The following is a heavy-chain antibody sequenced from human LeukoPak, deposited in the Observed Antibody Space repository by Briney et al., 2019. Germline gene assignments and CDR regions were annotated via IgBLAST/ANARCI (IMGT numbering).Heavy chain of an antibody. CDR1: GGSFSGYY. CDR2: INHSGST. V-gene: IGHV4-34*01. CDR3: AGGPRTTIFGVVIRFDY. J-gene: IGHJ4*02. D-gene: IGHD3-3*01. Sequence: SETLSLTCAVYGGSFSGYYWSWIRQPPGKGLEWIGEINHSGSTNYDPSLKSRVTISVDTSKNQFSLKLSSVTAADTAVYYCAGGPRTTIFGVVIRFDYWGQGTLVTVSS.